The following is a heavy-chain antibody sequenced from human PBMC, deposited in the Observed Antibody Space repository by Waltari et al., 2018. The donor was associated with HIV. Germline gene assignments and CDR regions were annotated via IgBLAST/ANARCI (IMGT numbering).Heavy chain of an antibody. CDR3: TASGV. CDR1: GFIVTDAW. J-gene: IGHJ6*02. Sequence: EVQLVEAGGGLVKPGGSLGLPCAASGFIVTDAWMTWVRQAPGKGLEWVGRIKRNSDGGTIDYAAPVKGRFTILRDDSKNTLHLQMNNLKTEDTAVYYCTASGVWGQGTTVTVSS. V-gene: IGHV3-15*01. D-gene: IGHD3-10*01. CDR2: IKRNSDGGTI.